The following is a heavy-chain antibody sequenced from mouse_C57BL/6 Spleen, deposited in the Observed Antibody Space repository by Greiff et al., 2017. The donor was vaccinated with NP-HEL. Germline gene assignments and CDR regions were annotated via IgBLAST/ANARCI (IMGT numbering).Heavy chain of an antibody. D-gene: IGHD1-1*01. Sequence: EVKLVESEGGLVQPGSSMKLSCTASGFTFSDYYMAWVRQVPEKGLEWVANITYDGSSTYYLDSLKSRFIISRYNAKNMLYLQMSSLKSEDTATYDCAREGDGSRNAMDYWGQGTSVTVSS. CDR3: AREGDGSRNAMDY. CDR1: GFTFSDYY. J-gene: IGHJ4*01. CDR2: ITYDGSST. V-gene: IGHV5-16*01.